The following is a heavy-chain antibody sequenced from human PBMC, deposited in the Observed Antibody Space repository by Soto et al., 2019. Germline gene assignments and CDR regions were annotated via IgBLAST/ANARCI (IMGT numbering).Heavy chain of an antibody. J-gene: IGHJ4*02. Sequence: PSETLSLTCSVSGGSLSGSYCSWIRQSPGKGLEWIASISYTGSATYNPSLKSRATISVDTSENQFSLKLTSLTTADTAAYYCATGGGWLQNSNLRGLYFDCWGQGAQVTVSS. V-gene: IGHV4-59*01. CDR1: GGSLSGSY. CDR3: ATGGGWLQNSNLRGLYFDC. D-gene: IGHD6-19*01. CDR2: ISYTGSA.